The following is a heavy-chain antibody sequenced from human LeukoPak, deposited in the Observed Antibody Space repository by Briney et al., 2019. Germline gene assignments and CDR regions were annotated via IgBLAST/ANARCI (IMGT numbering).Heavy chain of an antibody. CDR2: TYSGGNT. CDR1: GFTVSSSH. V-gene: IGHV3-53*01. D-gene: IGHD1-26*01. Sequence: GGSLRLSCAASGFTVSSSHMTWVRQTPGKGLVWVSVTYSGGNTDYADSVKGRFTISRDNSKNTVYLQMNRLRAEDTAVYYCAREASGSYFHHWGQGTLVTVSS. J-gene: IGHJ1*01. CDR3: AREASGSYFHH.